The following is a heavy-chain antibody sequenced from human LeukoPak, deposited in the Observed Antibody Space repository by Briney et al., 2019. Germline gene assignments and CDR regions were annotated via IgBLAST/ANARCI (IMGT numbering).Heavy chain of an antibody. CDR1: GFTFSNYA. CDR2: ITGSGGNT. Sequence: GGSLRLSCAASGFTFSNYALTWVLQAPGKGLEWVSLITGSGGNTYYTDSVKGRFTISRDNSKNTLYLQMNSLRAEDTAVYYCARYHCTTSSCYRAYDYWGQGSLVTVSS. D-gene: IGHD2-2*02. V-gene: IGHV3-23*01. CDR3: ARYHCTTSSCYRAYDY. J-gene: IGHJ4*02.